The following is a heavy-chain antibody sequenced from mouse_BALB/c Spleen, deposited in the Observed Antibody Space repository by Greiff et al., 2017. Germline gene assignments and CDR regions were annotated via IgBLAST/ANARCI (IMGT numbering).Heavy chain of an antibody. CDR1: GYSITSGYY. V-gene: IGHV3-6*02. CDR2: ISYDGSN. Sequence: VQLQQSGPSLVKPSQTLSLTCSVTGYSITSGYYWNWIRQFPGNKLEWMGYISYDGSNNYNPSLKNRISITRDTSKNQFFLKLNSVTTEDTATYYCARDQLGLMDYWGQGTSVTVSS. D-gene: IGHD3-1*01. CDR3: ARDQLGLMDY. J-gene: IGHJ4*01.